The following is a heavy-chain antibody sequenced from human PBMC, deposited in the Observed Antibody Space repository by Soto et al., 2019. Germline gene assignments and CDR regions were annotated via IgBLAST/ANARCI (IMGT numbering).Heavy chain of an antibody. V-gene: IGHV1-69*10. CDR3: ARVPPLTPYYFDY. D-gene: IGHD2-15*01. Sequence: SVSVSCMASGGTFTSYAVIWVRQAPGPGLEWLGGIIGIIGRANYAQKFQSRVTITADKSTSTAYMELSSLRSEDTAVYYCARVPPLTPYYFDYWGQGTLVTVSS. J-gene: IGHJ4*02. CDR1: GGTFTSYA. CDR2: IIGIIGRA.